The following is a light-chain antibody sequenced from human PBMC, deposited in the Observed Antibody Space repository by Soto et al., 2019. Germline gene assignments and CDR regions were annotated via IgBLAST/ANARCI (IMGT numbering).Light chain of an antibody. V-gene: IGLV1-40*01. CDR2: DNI. Sequence: QSVLTQPPSVSGAPGQRVTISCTGSTSNIGAGYDLHWYQQLPGTAPKLLIYDNINRPSGVPDRFSGSKSGTSASLAITGLQAEDEADYYCQSYDSNFYVFGTGTKLTVL. J-gene: IGLJ1*01. CDR3: QSYDSNFYV. CDR1: TSNIGAGYD.